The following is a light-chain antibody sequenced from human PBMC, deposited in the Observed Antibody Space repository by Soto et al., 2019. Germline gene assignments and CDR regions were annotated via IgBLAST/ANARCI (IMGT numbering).Light chain of an antibody. CDR1: QSVGSN. Sequence: EIVFTQSPGTLSVPPGERATLTCRASQSVGSNLAWYQQKPGQAPRLLIYGASSRATGFPARFSGSGSGTDFTLTISSLEPEDFAVYYCQQRSNWPPSITFGQGTRLEIK. J-gene: IGKJ5*01. CDR2: GAS. V-gene: IGKV3-11*01. CDR3: QQRSNWPPSIT.